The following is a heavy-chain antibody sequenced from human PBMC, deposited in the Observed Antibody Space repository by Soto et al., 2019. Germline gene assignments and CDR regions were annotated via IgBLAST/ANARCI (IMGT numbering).Heavy chain of an antibody. CDR2: ISAYNGNT. Sequence: QVQLVQYGGEVKKPGASVKVSCKTSSYSFTTFGISWVRQAPGQGIEWMGWISAYNGNTNYAQKLQGRVTMTTDTSTSTAYMELRSLRSDDTAVYYCAREGPAPYYYYGMDVWGQGSTVTVSS. CDR1: SYSFTTFG. CDR3: AREGPAPYYYYGMDV. V-gene: IGHV1-18*01. J-gene: IGHJ6*02.